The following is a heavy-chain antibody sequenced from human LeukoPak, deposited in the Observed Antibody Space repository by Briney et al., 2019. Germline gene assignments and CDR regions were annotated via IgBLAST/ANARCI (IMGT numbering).Heavy chain of an antibody. CDR1: GYTFSSYG. V-gene: IGHV1-18*01. CDR2: INTYNDNT. CDR3: ARDRNIHCSSSTCYPVWDY. Sequence: ASVKVSCKASGYTFSSYGISWVRQAPGQGLEWMGWINTYNDNTNYAQKLQGRVTMTKDTSTTTAYMELRSLRSDDTAVYYCARDRNIHCSSSTCYPVWDYWGQGTLVTVAS. J-gene: IGHJ4*02. D-gene: IGHD2-2*01.